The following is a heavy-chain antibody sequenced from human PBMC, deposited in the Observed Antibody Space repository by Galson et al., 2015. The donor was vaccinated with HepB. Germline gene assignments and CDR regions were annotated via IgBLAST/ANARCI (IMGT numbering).Heavy chain of an antibody. Sequence: QSGAEVKKPGESLRISCKGSGYRFTNNWIGWVRQRPGKGLEWMGIIYPNDFETKYSPSFQGQVSFSVDKSLSTAYLQWSSLKASDTATYYCARGYCSGKTCSGDFDLWGHGTLVTVSS. D-gene: IGHD2-15*01. CDR1: GYRFTNNW. CDR3: ARGYCSGKTCSGDFDL. V-gene: IGHV5-51*03. J-gene: IGHJ4*01. CDR2: IYPNDFET.